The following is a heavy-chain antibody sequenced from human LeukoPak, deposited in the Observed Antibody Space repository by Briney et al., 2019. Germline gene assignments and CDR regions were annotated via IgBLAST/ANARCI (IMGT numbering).Heavy chain of an antibody. CDR3: AKDYCTNGVCYSDY. CDR1: GFTFSSYA. D-gene: IGHD2-8*01. V-gene: IGHV3-23*01. CDR2: ISDFGGST. Sequence: PGGSLRLSCAASGFTFSSYAMSWVRQAPGKGLEWVSGISDFGGSTYYADSVKGRFTISRDNSKNTLYLQMNSLRAEDTAVYYCAKDYCTNGVCYSDYWGQGTLVTVSS. J-gene: IGHJ4*02.